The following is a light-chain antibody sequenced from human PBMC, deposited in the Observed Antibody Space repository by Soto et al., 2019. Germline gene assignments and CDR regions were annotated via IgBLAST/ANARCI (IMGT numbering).Light chain of an antibody. CDR1: RGIGTS. CDR3: QQYDTLRVT. Sequence: DIQMTQSPSSLSPSVGDTVTITCRASRGIGTSLNWYQQKPGKAPNLLIYDASNLETGVPSRFSGSGSGTHFTFTISCLQPEDIATYYCQQYDTLRVTFGPGTKVDIK. V-gene: IGKV1-33*01. J-gene: IGKJ3*01. CDR2: DAS.